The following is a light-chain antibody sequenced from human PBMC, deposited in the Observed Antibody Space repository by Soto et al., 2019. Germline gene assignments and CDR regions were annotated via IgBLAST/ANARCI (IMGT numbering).Light chain of an antibody. CDR3: QEHGNWPRRT. CDR1: QSVSSN. J-gene: IGKJ3*01. V-gene: IGKV3-11*01. CDR2: NKF. Sequence: IVLTQSPATLSVSPGERATLSCRASQSVSSNLAWHQQRPGQAPRLLIYNKFTKAPGIPDRFSGSGSGTDYTLTIRSLEPDDFAVYYCQEHGNWPRRTFGPGTKVDIK.